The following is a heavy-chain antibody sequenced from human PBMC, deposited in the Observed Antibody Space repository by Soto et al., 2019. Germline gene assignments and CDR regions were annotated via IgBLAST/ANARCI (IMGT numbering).Heavy chain of an antibody. J-gene: IGHJ6*03. CDR3: ARVGEYYDFWSGYYSDYYYYYMDV. D-gene: IGHD3-3*01. CDR1: GYTFTSYA. CDR2: INAGNGNT. Sequence: ASVKVSCKASGYTFTSYAMHWVRQAPGQRLEWIGWINAGNGNTKYSQKFQGRVTITRDTSASTAYMELSSLRSEDTAVYYCARVGEYYDFWSGYYSDYYYYYMDVWGKGTTVTVSS. V-gene: IGHV1-3*01.